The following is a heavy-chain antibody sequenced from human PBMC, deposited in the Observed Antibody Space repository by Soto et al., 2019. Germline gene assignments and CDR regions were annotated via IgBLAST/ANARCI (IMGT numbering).Heavy chain of an antibody. D-gene: IGHD2-2*01. J-gene: IGHJ6*03. Sequence: GGSLRLSCAASGFTFSSYSMNWVRQAPGKGLEWVSSISSSSSYIYYADSVKGRFTISRDNAKNSLYLQMNSLRAEDTAVYYCAREDIVVVPAAATLSNYYYYYYMDVWGKGTMVTVSS. CDR3: AREDIVVVPAAATLSNYYYYYYMDV. CDR1: GFTFSSYS. CDR2: ISSSSSYI. V-gene: IGHV3-21*01.